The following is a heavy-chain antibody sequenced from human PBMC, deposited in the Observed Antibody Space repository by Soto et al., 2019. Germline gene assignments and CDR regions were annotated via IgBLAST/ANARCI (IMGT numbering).Heavy chain of an antibody. CDR3: ARTASYYESSAYYYIY. J-gene: IGHJ4*02. CDR1: GGSISSGGYY. Sequence: SETLSLTCTVSGGSISSGGYYWSWIRQHPGKGLEWIGYIYYSGTTHYNPSLKSRVTISVDTSKNQFSLNLTSVTAADTAVYYCARTASYYESSAYYYIYWGQGTLVTVSS. V-gene: IGHV4-31*03. D-gene: IGHD3-22*01. CDR2: IYYSGTT.